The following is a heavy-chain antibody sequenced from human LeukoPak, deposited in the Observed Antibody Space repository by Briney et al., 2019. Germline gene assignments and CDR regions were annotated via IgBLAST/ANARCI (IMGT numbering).Heavy chain of an antibody. CDR2: ISSSSSYI. CDR3: ARGLVPRDY. Sequence: PGGSLRLSCAASGFTFSSYSMKWVRHAPGRGREWVSSISSSSSYIYYTDSVKGRFTISRDNAKHSLYLQMNSLRAEDTAVYYCARGLVPRDYWGQGTLVTVSS. V-gene: IGHV3-21*01. CDR1: GFTFSSYS. D-gene: IGHD6-19*01. J-gene: IGHJ4*02.